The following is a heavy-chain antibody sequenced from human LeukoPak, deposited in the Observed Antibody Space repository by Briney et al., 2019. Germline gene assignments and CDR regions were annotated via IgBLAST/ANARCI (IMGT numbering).Heavy chain of an antibody. J-gene: IGHJ4*02. D-gene: IGHD3-22*01. CDR3: ARDLDYYDSKGES. CDR1: GFTLSDYY. Sequence: GGSLRLSFAASGFTLSDYYMSWIRQAPGKGLEWVSYISSSGSTIYYADSVKGRFTISRDNAKNSLYLQMNSLRAEDTAVYYCARDLDYYDSKGESWGQGTLVTVSS. V-gene: IGHV3-11*04. CDR2: ISSSGSTI.